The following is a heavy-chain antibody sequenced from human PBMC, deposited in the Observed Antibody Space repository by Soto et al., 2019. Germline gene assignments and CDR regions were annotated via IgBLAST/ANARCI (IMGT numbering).Heavy chain of an antibody. D-gene: IGHD2-2*01. CDR2: IKSQGDGGTR. V-gene: IGHV3-15*01. Sequence: GGCLRLCCAASGFSFRNAWMSWVRQAPGKGLEWVGHIKSQGDGGTRDYAAPVKGRFTISRDDSKNTLFLQMNSLKNEDTAVYFCTTDLQAYCDGTTCYAGNYYYDDMDVWGQGTTVTVSS. CDR3: TTDLQAYCDGTTCYAGNYYYDDMDV. CDR1: GFSFRNAW. J-gene: IGHJ6*02.